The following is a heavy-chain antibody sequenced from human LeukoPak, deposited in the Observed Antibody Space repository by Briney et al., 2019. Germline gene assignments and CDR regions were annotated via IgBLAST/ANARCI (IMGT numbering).Heavy chain of an antibody. Sequence: GGSLRLSCAASGFTFSRYAMSWVRQAPGKGLEWVSAISGSGGSTYYADSVKGRFTISRDNSKNTLYLQMNSLRAEDTAVYYCAVLVVAATPPIDYWGQGTLVTVSS. D-gene: IGHD2-15*01. V-gene: IGHV3-23*01. J-gene: IGHJ4*02. CDR1: GFTFSRYA. CDR2: ISGSGGST. CDR3: AVLVVAATPPIDY.